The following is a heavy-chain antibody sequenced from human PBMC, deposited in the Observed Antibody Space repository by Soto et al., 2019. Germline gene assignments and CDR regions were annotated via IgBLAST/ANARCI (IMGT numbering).Heavy chain of an antibody. CDR3: AKDLQSYGDYDYYCYGMDV. J-gene: IGHJ6*02. CDR2: FSHAGPNK. CDR1: EFTFSTYG. D-gene: IGHD4-17*01. V-gene: IGHV3-30*18. Sequence: QVQLVESGGGEVQPGGSLTISCAASEFTFSTYGMHWVRRTPAKGLGWVAVFSHAGPNKSYSDSVKGRFTSSRDNFKNTLTLQMNSLRADDPAVYSCAKDLQSYGDYDYYCYGMDVWGLGTRVTVSS.